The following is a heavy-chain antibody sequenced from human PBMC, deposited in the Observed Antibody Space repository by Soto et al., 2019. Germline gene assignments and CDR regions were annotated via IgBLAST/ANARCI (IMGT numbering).Heavy chain of an antibody. J-gene: IGHJ4*02. CDR3: AREMEGPVGEYDY. CDR2: ISGSSGNA. D-gene: IGHD1-26*01. Sequence: QVQLVQSGAEVKNPGASVKVSCKTSGYTFTKYGVGWVRQAPGQGLEWMGWISGSSGNANYAEKVQGRITLTTDTSTSTAYIELRSLRSEETAVYYCAREMEGPVGEYDYWGQGTLVTVSS. CDR1: GYTFTKYG. V-gene: IGHV1-18*01.